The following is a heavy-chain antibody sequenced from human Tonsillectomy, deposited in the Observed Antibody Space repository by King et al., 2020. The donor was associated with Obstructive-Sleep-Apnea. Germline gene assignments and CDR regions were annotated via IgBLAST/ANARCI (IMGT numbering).Heavy chain of an antibody. J-gene: IGHJ6*02. CDR2: IVGRGGGT. CDR3: AKEGPSASGRFSLQYSYYNSMDV. CDR1: ESPFSSNA. V-gene: IGHV3-23*04. Sequence: VQLVESGGGLIQPGGSLRPPVQAPESPFSSNALSWVAKPQGRGWSGAPPIVGRGGGTYNANSGKARFTISRDSSKNTLNLQMNSLRTEDTAVYYCAKEGPSASGRFSLQYSYYNSMDVWGQGTTVTVSS. D-gene: IGHD3-10*01.